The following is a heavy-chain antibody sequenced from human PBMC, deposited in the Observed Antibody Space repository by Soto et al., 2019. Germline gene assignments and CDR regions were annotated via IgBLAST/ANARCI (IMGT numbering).Heavy chain of an antibody. V-gene: IGHV1-3*01. D-gene: IGHD2-15*01. CDR1: GYTFTSYA. Sequence: QVPLVQSGAEVKKPGASMKGSCKAFGYTFTSYAIHLGRQAPRQRLGWRGWINAGNGNTKYSQKFQGRVTITRDTSASTAYMELSSLRSEDTAVYYCARLPSHCSGGSCSDYWGQGTLVTVSS. CDR3: ARLPSHCSGGSCSDY. CDR2: INAGNGNT. J-gene: IGHJ4*02.